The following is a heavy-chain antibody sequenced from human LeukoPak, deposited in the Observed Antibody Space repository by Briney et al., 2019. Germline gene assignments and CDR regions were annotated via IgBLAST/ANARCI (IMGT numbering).Heavy chain of an antibody. D-gene: IGHD1-26*01. V-gene: IGHV4-39*01. CDR3: ARHDDGSYYLFDY. CDR2: SYYSGIT. Sequence: TSETLSLTCTVSGCSISSSSYYWVWIRQAPGKGLDWFVSSYYSGITYYNPSLKSRVTISVDTSKNQFSLKLSSVTAADTAVYYCARHDDGSYYLFDYWGQGTLVTVSS. J-gene: IGHJ4*02. CDR1: GCSISSSSYY.